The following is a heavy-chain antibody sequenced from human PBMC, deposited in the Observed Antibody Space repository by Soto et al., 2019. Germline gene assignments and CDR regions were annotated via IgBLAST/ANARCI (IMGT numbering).Heavy chain of an antibody. CDR1: GFTFSSYA. V-gene: IGHV3-30-3*01. CDR3: ARVGVYSSSSGTDY. Sequence: QVQLVESGGGVVQPGRSLRLSCAASGFTFSSYAMHWVRQAPGKGLEWVAVISYDGSNKYYADSVKGRFTISRDNSKNTLYLQMNSLRAGDTAVYYCARVGVYSSSSGTDYWGQGTLVTVSS. D-gene: IGHD6-6*01. CDR2: ISYDGSNK. J-gene: IGHJ4*02.